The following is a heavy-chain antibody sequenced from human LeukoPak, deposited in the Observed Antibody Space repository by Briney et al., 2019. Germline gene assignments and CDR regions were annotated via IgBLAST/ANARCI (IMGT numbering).Heavy chain of an antibody. CDR2: INHSGST. CDR3: ARDGLRYYDYVWGSYRHNAFDI. V-gene: IGHV4-34*01. D-gene: IGHD3-16*02. CDR1: GGSFSGYY. J-gene: IGHJ3*02. Sequence: SETLSLTCAVYGGSFSGYYWSWIRQPPGKGLEWIGEINHSGSTNYNPSLKSRVTISVDTSKNQFSLKLRSVTAADTAVYYCARDGLRYYDYVWGSYRHNAFDIWGQGTMVTVSS.